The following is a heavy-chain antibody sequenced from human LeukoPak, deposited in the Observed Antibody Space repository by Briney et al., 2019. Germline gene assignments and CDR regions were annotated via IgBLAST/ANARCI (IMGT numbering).Heavy chain of an antibody. D-gene: IGHD2/OR15-2a*01. J-gene: IGHJ4*02. CDR3: ARERVTTTSFDY. CDR1: GFTFTNYW. V-gene: IGHV3-7*01. Sequence: GFLRLSCAASGFTFTNYWMNWLRQAPGKGLGWVANIKQDGGAKNYVDSVKGRFTISRDNAKNSLYLQMNNLRVEDTAVYYCARERVTTTSFDYWGQGVLVTVSS. CDR2: IKQDGGAK.